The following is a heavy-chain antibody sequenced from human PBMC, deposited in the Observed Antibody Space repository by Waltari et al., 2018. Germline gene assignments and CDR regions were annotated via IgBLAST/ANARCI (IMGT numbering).Heavy chain of an antibody. J-gene: IGHJ4*02. Sequence: EVQLVESGGGLVQPGQSLRLSCAASGFPFSTYSMNRVRQAPGKGLEWVSYISGSSSTIYYAGSVKGRFTISRDNAKNSLFLQMNSLRAEDTAVYYCARDAYYSDSSGYHFDYWGQGTLVTVSS. CDR3: ARDAYYSDSSGYHFDY. V-gene: IGHV3-48*04. CDR1: GFPFSTYS. D-gene: IGHD3-22*01. CDR2: ISGSSSTI.